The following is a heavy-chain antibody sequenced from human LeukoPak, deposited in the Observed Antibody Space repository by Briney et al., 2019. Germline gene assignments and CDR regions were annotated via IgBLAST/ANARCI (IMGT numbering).Heavy chain of an antibody. J-gene: IGHJ6*03. CDR3: AKSPSYYYGSGTSPDYYYMDV. CDR1: GFTFSSYA. D-gene: IGHD3-10*01. Sequence: PGGSLRLSCAASGFTFSSYAMSWVRQAPGKGLEWVSAISGSGGSTYYADSVKGRFTISRDNSKNTLYLQMNSLRAEDTAVYYCAKSPSYYYGSGTSPDYYYMDVWGKGTTVTVSS. CDR2: ISGSGGST. V-gene: IGHV3-23*01.